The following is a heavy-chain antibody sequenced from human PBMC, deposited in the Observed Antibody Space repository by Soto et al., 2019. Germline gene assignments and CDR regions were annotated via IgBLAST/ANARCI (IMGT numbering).Heavy chain of an antibody. J-gene: IGHJ6*02. CDR3: ARDRGYQYYYYGMDV. CDR2: IYYSGST. CDR1: GGSISSYY. V-gene: IGHV4-59*01. Sequence: SETLSLTCTVSGGSISSYYWSWIRQPPGKGLEWIGYIYYSGSTNYNPSLKSRVTISVDTSKNQFSLKLSSVTAADTAVYYCARDRGYQYYYYGMDVWGQGTTVTSP. D-gene: IGHD5-18*01.